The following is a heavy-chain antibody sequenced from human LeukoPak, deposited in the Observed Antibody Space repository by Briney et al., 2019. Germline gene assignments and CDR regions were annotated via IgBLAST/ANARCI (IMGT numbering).Heavy chain of an antibody. CDR2: IYYSGST. V-gene: IGHV4-39*07. CDR1: GGSISSSSYY. J-gene: IGHJ5*02. Sequence: PSETLSLTCTVSGGSISSSSYYWGWIRQPPGKGLEWIGSIYYSGSTYYNPSLKSRVTISVDTSKNQFSLKLSSVTAADTAVYYCARDIGQGRNWFDPWGQGTLVTVSS. CDR3: ARDIGQGRNWFDP. D-gene: IGHD1-26*01.